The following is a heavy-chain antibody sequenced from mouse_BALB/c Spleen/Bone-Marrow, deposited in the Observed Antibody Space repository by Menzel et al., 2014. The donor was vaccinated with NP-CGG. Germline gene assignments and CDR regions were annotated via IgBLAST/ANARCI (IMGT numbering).Heavy chain of an antibody. J-gene: IGHJ4*01. CDR1: GFTFSRYG. V-gene: IGHV5-6-3*01. D-gene: IGHD1-1*01. CDR2: INSNGGST. Sequence: EVQLVESGGGLVQPGGSLKLSCAASGFTFSRYGMSWVRQTPDKRLGVVATINSNGGSTYYPDSVKGRFTISRDNAKNTLYLQMSSLKSEDTAMYSCTRDPFYYGSSYAMDYWGQGTSVTVSS. CDR3: TRDPFYYGSSYAMDY.